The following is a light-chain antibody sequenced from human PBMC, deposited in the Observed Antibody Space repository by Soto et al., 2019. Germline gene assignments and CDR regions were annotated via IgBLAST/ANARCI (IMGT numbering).Light chain of an antibody. CDR2: LGS. V-gene: IGKV2-28*01. CDR1: ESLLHSNGYNY. Sequence: IVVTQSPLSLPVTPGEPASISFRSSESLLHSNGYNYLDWYLQKPGQSPQILIYLGSNRASGVPDRFSGSGSGTDFTLKISRVEAEDVGVYYCMQALQTPLTFGGGTKVEIK. J-gene: IGKJ4*01. CDR3: MQALQTPLT.